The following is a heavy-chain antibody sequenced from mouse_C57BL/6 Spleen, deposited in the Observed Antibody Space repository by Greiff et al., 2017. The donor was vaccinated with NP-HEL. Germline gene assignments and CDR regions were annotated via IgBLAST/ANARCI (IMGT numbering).Heavy chain of an antibody. CDR2: INPNNGGT. J-gene: IGHJ4*01. V-gene: IGHV1-26*01. Sequence: EVQLQQSGPELVKPGASVKISCKASGYTFTDYYMNWVKQSHGKSLEWIGDINPNNGGTSYNQKFKGKATLTVDKSSSTAYMELRSLTSEDSAVYSCARRISLFGTYDAMDYWGQGTSVTVSS. CDR3: ARRISLFGTYDAMDY. CDR1: GYTFTDYY. D-gene: IGHD1-1*01.